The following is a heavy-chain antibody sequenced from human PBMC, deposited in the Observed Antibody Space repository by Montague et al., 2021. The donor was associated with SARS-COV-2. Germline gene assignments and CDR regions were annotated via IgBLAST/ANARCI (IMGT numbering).Heavy chain of an antibody. Sequence: SETLSLTCAVYGGSFSGYYWNWIRQPPGKGLEWIGEINHSGSTNYNPSLKSRVTMSVDTSKNQFSLTLSSVTAADTAVYYCARPVSSSWHRFEYWGQGTLVTVSS. V-gene: IGHV4-34*01. CDR2: INHSGST. D-gene: IGHD2-15*01. CDR3: ARPVSSSWHRFEY. CDR1: GGSFSGYY. J-gene: IGHJ4*02.